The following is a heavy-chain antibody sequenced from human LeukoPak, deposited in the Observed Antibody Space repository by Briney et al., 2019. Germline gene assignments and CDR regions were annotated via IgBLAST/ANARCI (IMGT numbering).Heavy chain of an antibody. D-gene: IGHD3-22*01. CDR1: GGSISSGSYY. CDR3: SRDRDYYYNPQGWIDP. J-gene: IGHJ5*02. CDR2: IYTSGST. Sequence: SETMSLTCTVSGGSISSGSYYWSWIRQPAGKGLEWIGRIYTSGSTNYNPSLKSRVTISVDTSKNQFSLKLSSVTAADTAVYYRSRDRDYYYNPQGWIDPWGQGTLVTVSS. V-gene: IGHV4-61*02.